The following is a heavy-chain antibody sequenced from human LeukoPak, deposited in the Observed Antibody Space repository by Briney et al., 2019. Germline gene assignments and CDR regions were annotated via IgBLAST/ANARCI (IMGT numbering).Heavy chain of an antibody. CDR2: VSDSGVNT. Sequence: GGSLRLSCAASGFSFSGYAMSWVRQAPGKGLDWVSGVSDSGVNTYYADFVKGRFTISRDNAKNTVYLQMNSLRAEDTAVYYCVRGWSGYYAVDYWGQGTLVTVSS. CDR1: GFSFSGYA. CDR3: VRGWSGYYAVDY. D-gene: IGHD3-3*01. J-gene: IGHJ4*02. V-gene: IGHV3-23*01.